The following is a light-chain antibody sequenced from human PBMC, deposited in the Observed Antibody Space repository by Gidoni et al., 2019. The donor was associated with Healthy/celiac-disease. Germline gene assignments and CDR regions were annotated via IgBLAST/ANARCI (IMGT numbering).Light chain of an antibody. CDR2: AAS. CDR3: QQLNSYHPLT. J-gene: IGKJ4*01. CDR1: QGISSY. Sequence: IQLTQSPPFLSASVGDRVTITCRASQGISSYLAWYQQKPGKAPKLLIYAASTLQSGVPSRFISSGSGTEFTLTISSLQPEDFAAYYCQQLNSYHPLTFGGGTKVEIK. V-gene: IGKV1-9*01.